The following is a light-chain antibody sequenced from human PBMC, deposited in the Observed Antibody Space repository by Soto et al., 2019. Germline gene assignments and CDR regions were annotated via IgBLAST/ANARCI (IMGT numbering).Light chain of an antibody. CDR1: QSLLDSADGNTY. Sequence: GVAASIYSRSSQSLLDSADGNTYLDWYVQKPGQSPQLLIYTLASRASGVPDRFSGIGSRTDFTLKISRVEAEDVGVYYCMQRREFPITFGQGTRLEIK. CDR2: TLA. J-gene: IGKJ5*01. CDR3: MQRREFPIT. V-gene: IGKV2-40*01.